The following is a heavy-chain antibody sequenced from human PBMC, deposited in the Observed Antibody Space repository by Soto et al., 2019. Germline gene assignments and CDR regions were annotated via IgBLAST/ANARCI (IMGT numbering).Heavy chain of an antibody. CDR1: GLTFSSYA. D-gene: IGHD2-8*02. CDR2: ISGRGGGT. Sequence: VQLLESGGGLVQLGGSLRLSCTASGLTFSSYAMSWVRQAPGKGLEWVSSISGRGGGTDYADSVKGRFTISRDNSKNALYLRMNSLRAEDTAVYYCAEWDGGGYCTGGTCYSDYWGQGTLVSLSS. V-gene: IGHV3-23*01. CDR3: AEWDGGGYCTGGTCYSDY. J-gene: IGHJ4*02.